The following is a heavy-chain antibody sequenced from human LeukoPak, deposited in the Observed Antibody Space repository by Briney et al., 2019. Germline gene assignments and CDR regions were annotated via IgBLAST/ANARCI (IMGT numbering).Heavy chain of an antibody. J-gene: IGHJ3*02. CDR2: INHSGST. D-gene: IGHD1-14*01. CDR1: GGSIGLYY. V-gene: IGHV4-34*01. Sequence: SETLSLTCTVSGGSIGLYYWSWIRQPPGKGLEWIGEINHSGSTNYNPSLKSRVTISVDRSKNQFSLKLSSVTAADTAVYYCASPKDRRGTDDAFDIWGQGTMVTVSS. CDR3: ASPKDRRGTDDAFDI.